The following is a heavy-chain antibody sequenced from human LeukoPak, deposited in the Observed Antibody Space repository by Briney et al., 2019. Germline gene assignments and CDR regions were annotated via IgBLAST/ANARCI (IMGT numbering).Heavy chain of an antibody. CDR3: AKDMSNWNDVTTPDN. D-gene: IGHD1-1*01. Sequence: GGSLRLSCAVSGFTFSSYGMHWVRQAPGKGLEWVAFISFDGSNKYYPDSVKGRFITSRDNSKSTLYLQMNSLRAEDTAIYYCAKDMSNWNDVTTPDNWGQGTLVTVSS. V-gene: IGHV3-30*18. CDR1: GFTFSSYG. CDR2: ISFDGSNK. J-gene: IGHJ4*02.